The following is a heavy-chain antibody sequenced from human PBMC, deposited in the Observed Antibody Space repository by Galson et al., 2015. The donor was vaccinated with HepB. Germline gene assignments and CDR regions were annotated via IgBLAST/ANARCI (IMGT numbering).Heavy chain of an antibody. Sequence: LRLSCAASGFTFSSYAMHWVRQAPGKGLAYVSAINTNGGSTNYASSVKGRFTISRDNSKNTMYPQMGSLRAEDMAVYYCARLYCSGGSCYFDYWGQGTLVTVSS. J-gene: IGHJ4*02. D-gene: IGHD2-15*01. CDR2: INTNGGST. CDR1: GFTFSSYA. V-gene: IGHV3-64*01. CDR3: ARLYCSGGSCYFDY.